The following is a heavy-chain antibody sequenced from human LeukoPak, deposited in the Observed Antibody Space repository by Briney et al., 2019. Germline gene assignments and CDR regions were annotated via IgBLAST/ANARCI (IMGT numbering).Heavy chain of an antibody. V-gene: IGHV4-59*08. J-gene: IGHJ4*02. CDR3: ARLVSDYYGSGSYYNVFDY. Sequence: SETLSLTCTVSGGSISSYYWGWIRQPPGKGLEWIGYIYYSGSTNYNPSLKSRVTISVDTSKNQFSLKLSSVTAADTAVYYCARLVSDYYGSGSYYNVFDYWGQGTLVTVSS. CDR1: GGSISSYY. D-gene: IGHD3-10*01. CDR2: IYYSGST.